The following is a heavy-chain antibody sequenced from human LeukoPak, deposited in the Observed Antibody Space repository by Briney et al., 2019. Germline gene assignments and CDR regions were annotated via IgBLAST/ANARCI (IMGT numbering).Heavy chain of an antibody. CDR1: GYTFTDYW. V-gene: IGHV5-51*01. CDR3: TRGAPVFYYFDS. Sequence: GESLRISCKGSGYTFTDYWVGWVRQMPGNGLEWMGIIYPSDSDTRYSPSFQGQVTISADTSTSTAYLQWTSLRASDTAIYYCTRGAPVFYYFDSWGQGTLVTVSS. J-gene: IGHJ4*02. CDR2: IYPSDSDT.